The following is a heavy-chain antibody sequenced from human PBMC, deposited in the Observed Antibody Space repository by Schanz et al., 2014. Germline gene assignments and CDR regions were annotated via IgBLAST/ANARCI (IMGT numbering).Heavy chain of an antibody. V-gene: IGHV3-74*01. CDR1: GFTFSSYW. Sequence: EVQLVESGGGLVQPGGSLRLSCAASGFTFSSYWMHWVRQVPGKGLVWVSRINSVGSNTDYADSVTGRFTISRDNAKNTLYLQMNTLRAEDTAVYYCAKDISDTSGKDDYWGQGTLVTVSS. D-gene: IGHD3-22*01. CDR2: INSVGSNT. J-gene: IGHJ4*02. CDR3: AKDISDTSGKDDY.